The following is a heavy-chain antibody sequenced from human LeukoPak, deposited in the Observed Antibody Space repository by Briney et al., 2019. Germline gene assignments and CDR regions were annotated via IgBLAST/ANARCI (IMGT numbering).Heavy chain of an antibody. D-gene: IGHD1-1*01. CDR2: INHRGGT. Sequence: PSETLSLTCAVYGGSFSAYYWSWVRQSPGKGLEWIAEINHRGGTNYNPSVKSRVTIPVDTSKNQFSLKVTSLTAADTAIYYCARGPTISETGYFDYWGQGTLVTVSS. V-gene: IGHV4-34*01. CDR3: ARGPTISETGYFDY. CDR1: GGSFSAYY. J-gene: IGHJ4*03.